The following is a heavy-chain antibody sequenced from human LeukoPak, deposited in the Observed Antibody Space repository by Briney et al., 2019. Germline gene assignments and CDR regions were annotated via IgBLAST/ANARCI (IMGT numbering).Heavy chain of an antibody. V-gene: IGHV1-18*04. Sequence: GASVKVSCKGSGYTFTTYGIDWVRQAPGQGPEWMGWISAYNGNTNYAQKLQGRVTMTTDTSTSTAYMELRSLRSDDTAVYYCARDPVPDILTGYYYYYGMDVWGQGTTVTVSS. CDR3: ARDPVPDILTGYYYYYGMDV. J-gene: IGHJ6*02. CDR1: GYTFTTYG. D-gene: IGHD3-9*01. CDR2: ISAYNGNT.